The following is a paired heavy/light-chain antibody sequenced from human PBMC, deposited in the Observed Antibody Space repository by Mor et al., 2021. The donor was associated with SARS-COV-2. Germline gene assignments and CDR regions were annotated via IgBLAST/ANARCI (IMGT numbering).Light chain of an antibody. CDR2: WAS. Sequence: DIVMTQSPDSLAVSLGERATINCKSSQSVLYSSNNKNYLAWYQHRPGQPPKLLIYWASTRESGVPDRFSGSGSGTDFTLTISSLQAEDVAVYYCQQYFNTPQTFGQGTRVEIK. CDR1: QSVLYSSNNKNY. J-gene: IGKJ1*01. CDR3: QQYFNTPQT. V-gene: IGKV4-1*01.
Heavy chain of an antibody. CDR1: GFSFSDAW. CDR3: NARRDHYDSSGFDY. V-gene: IGHV3-15*01. J-gene: IGHJ4*02. D-gene: IGHD3-22*01. CDR2: IKSNPDGGTP. Sequence: QLVESGGDLVKPGGSLRLSCVGSGFSFSDAWMSWIRQAPGKGLECIGRIKSNPDGGTPAYTAPIKGRFTISRDDSKNTVYLHMNDLKTEDSAVYYCNARRDHYDSSGFDYWGQGTLVTVSS.